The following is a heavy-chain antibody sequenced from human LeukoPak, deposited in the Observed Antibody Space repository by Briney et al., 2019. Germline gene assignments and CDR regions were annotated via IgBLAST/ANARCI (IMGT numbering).Heavy chain of an antibody. CDR3: ARDEPYYYDSSGYYTYYFDY. D-gene: IGHD3-22*01. Sequence: PSETLSLTCTVSGGFISSYYWSWIRQPAGKGLEWIGRIYTSGSTNYNPSLKSRVTISVDKSKNQFSLKLSSVTAADTAVYYCARDEPYYYDSSGYYTYYFDYWGQGTLVTVSS. V-gene: IGHV4-4*07. CDR1: GGFISSYY. J-gene: IGHJ4*02. CDR2: IYTSGST.